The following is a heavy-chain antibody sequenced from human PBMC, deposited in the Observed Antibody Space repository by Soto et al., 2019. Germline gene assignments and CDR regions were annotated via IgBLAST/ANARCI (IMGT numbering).Heavy chain of an antibody. J-gene: IGHJ1*01. V-gene: IGHV3-33*01. Sequence: GGSLRLSCAASGFTFSSYGMHWVRQAPGKGLEWVAVIWYDGSNKYYADSVKGRFTISRDNSKNTLYLQMNSLRAEDTAVYYCARDVAAAEPEYFQHWGQGTLVTVSS. CDR2: IWYDGSNK. D-gene: IGHD6-13*01. CDR1: GFTFSSYG. CDR3: ARDVAAAEPEYFQH.